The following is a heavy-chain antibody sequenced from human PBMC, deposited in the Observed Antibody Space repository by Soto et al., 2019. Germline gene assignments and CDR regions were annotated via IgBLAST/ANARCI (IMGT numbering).Heavy chain of an antibody. CDR3: ARRAARPYYYYGMDV. J-gene: IGHJ6*02. Sequence: GESLKISCKGSGYSFTSYWISWVRQMPGKGLEWMGRIDPSDSYTNYSPSFQGHVTISADKSISTAYLQWSSLKASDTAMYYCARRAARPYYYYGMDVWGQGTTVTVSS. CDR1: GYSFTSYW. V-gene: IGHV5-10-1*01. CDR2: IDPSDSYT. D-gene: IGHD6-6*01.